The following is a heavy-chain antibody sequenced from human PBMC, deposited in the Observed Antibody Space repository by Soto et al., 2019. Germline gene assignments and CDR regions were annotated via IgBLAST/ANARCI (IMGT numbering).Heavy chain of an antibody. J-gene: IGHJ3*01. CDR3: ARDPNPGLSACVPGTGGFDF. CDR1: GFTFSSYS. CDR2: ISSSSSYI. V-gene: IGHV3-21*01. Sequence: GGSLRLSCAASGFTFSSYSMNWVRQAPGKGLEWVSSISSSSSYIYYADSVKGRFTISRDNAKNSLYLQMNSLRAEDTAVYYCARDPNPGLSACVPGTGGFDFWGQGTMVTVSS. D-gene: IGHD3-10*01.